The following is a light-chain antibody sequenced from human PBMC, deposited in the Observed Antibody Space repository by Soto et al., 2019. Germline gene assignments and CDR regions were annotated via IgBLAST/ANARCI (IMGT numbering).Light chain of an antibody. J-gene: IGKJ5*01. CDR1: QNLSRYF. CDR2: GAS. CDR3: QQHDILPIT. V-gene: IGKV3-20*01. Sequence: EVVLTQSPGTLSLSPGDRASLSCRASQNLSRYFLAWYQHKPGQAPRLLISGASRRATGIPDRFSGAGSGTDFPLTTSGLEPEDFALYYCQQHDILPITFGQGTRLDIK.